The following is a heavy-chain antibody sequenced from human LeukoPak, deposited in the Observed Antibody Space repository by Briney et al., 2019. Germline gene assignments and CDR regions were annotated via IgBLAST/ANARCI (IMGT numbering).Heavy chain of an antibody. V-gene: IGHV4-59*08. J-gene: IGHJ2*01. Sequence: SEILSLTCTVSGGSISSYYWSWIRQPPGKGLEWIGYIYYSGSTNYNPSLKSRVTISVDTSKNQFSLKLSSVTAADTAVYYCARQSCSGGSCYPRPYWYFDLWGRGTLVTVSS. CDR3: ARQSCSGGSCYPRPYWYFDL. CDR1: GGSISSYY. CDR2: IYYSGST. D-gene: IGHD2-15*01.